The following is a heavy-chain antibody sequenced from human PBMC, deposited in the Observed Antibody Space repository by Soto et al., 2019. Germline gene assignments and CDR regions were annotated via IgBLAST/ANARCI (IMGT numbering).Heavy chain of an antibody. CDR2: ISYDGSNK. J-gene: IGHJ4*02. CDR3: ARDPH. V-gene: IGHV3-30-3*01. Sequence: QVQLVESGGGVVQPGRSLRLSCAASGFTFSSYAMHWVRQAPGKGLEWVAVISYDGSNKYYADSVKGRLTISRDNSKNTLYLQMNSLRAGDPAVYCCARDPHWGQGTLVTVSS. CDR1: GFTFSSYA.